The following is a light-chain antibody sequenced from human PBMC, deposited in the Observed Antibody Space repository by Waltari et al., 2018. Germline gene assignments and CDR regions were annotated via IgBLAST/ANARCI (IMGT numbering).Light chain of an antibody. V-gene: IGKV3-11*01. CDR2: DAS. CDR3: QQRSNWPPGYT. J-gene: IGKJ2*01. Sequence: EIVLTQSPATLSLSPGERATLSCRASLSVSSYLAWYQQKPGQAPRLLIYDASNRATGIPARFSGSGSGTDFPLTISSLEPEDFAVYYCQQRSNWPPGYTFGQGTKLEIK. CDR1: LSVSSY.